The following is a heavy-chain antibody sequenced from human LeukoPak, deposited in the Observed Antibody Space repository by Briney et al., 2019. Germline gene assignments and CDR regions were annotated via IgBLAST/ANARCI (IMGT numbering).Heavy chain of an antibody. Sequence: ASVTVSCKASGYTFPDYYMHWVRQAPGQGFEWMGWINPNDGDTNYAQKFQGRVTMPRETSITTAHMEVSRLRSDDTAVYYCARANFLYCSSSTCLFDYWGQGTLVTVSS. CDR2: INPNDGDT. D-gene: IGHD2-2*01. V-gene: IGHV1-2*02. CDR3: ARANFLYCSSSTCLFDY. CDR1: GYTFPDYY. J-gene: IGHJ4*02.